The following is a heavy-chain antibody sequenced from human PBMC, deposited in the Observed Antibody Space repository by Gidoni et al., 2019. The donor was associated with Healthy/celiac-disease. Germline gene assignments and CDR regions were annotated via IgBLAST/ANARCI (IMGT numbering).Heavy chain of an antibody. V-gene: IGHV3-23*01. CDR3: ARVEAFGGVSDAFDI. D-gene: IGHD3-16*01. Sequence: EVQLLESGGGLVQPGGSLRLSCAVSGLTFDNYDMTWVRQAPGKGLEWVSEISASGGSTNYAKSVKDRFTISRDNSKNTLYLQMDSLRADDTAIYYCARVEAFGGVSDAFDIWGQGTMVTVTS. CDR2: ISASGGST. J-gene: IGHJ3*02. CDR1: GLTFDNYD.